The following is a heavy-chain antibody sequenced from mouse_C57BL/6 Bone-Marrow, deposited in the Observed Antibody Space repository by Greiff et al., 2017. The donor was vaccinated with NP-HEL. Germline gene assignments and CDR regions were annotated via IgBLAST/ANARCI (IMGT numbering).Heavy chain of an antibody. V-gene: IGHV1-54*01. CDR1: GYAFTNYL. Sequence: QVQLKQSGAELVRPGTSVKVSCKASGYAFTNYLIEWVKQRPGQGLEWIGVINPGSGGTNYNEKFKGKATLTSDKSSSTAYMQLSILTSEDSAVYLCAREGYYMDYWGQGTSVTGSS. D-gene: IGHD3-1*01. CDR3: AREGYYMDY. CDR2: INPGSGGT. J-gene: IGHJ4*01.